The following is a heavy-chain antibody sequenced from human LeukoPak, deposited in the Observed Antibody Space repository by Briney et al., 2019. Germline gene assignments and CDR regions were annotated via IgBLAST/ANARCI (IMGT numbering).Heavy chain of an antibody. CDR1: GGSFSGYY. Sequence: NPSETLSLTCAVYGGSFSGYYWSWIRQPPGKGLEWIGEINHSGSTNYNPSLKSRVTISVDTSKNQFSLKLSSVTAADTAVYYCARSEGSYFHWGQGTLVTVSS. V-gene: IGHV4-34*01. J-gene: IGHJ4*02. CDR2: INHSGST. CDR3: ARSEGSYFH. D-gene: IGHD3-10*01.